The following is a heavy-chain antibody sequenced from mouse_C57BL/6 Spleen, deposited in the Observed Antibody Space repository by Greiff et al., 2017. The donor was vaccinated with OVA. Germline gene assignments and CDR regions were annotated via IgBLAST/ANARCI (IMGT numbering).Heavy chain of an antibody. CDR1: GYTFTSYW. V-gene: IGHV1-50*01. Sequence: QVQLQQPGAELVKPGASVKLSCKASGYTFTSYWMQWVKQRPGQGLEWIGEIDPSDSYTNYNQKFKGKATLTVDTSSRTAYMQRSRLTSEDSAVYYCAKRDAQEGYWGQGTPLTVSA. J-gene: IGHJ2*01. CDR2: IDPSDSYT. CDR3: AKRDAQEGY.